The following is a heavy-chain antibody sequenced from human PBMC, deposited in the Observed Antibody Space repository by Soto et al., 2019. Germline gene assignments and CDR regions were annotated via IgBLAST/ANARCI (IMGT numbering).Heavy chain of an antibody. V-gene: IGHV1-69*13. J-gene: IGHJ3*02. D-gene: IGHD5-18*01. Sequence: SVKVSCKASGGTFSSYAISWVRQAPGQGLEWMGGIIPIFGTANYAQKFQGRVTITADESTSTAHMELSSLRSEDTAVYYCARTRDGYSYGYDAFDIWGQGTMVTVS. CDR3: ARTRDGYSYGYDAFDI. CDR1: GGTFSSYA. CDR2: IIPIFGTA.